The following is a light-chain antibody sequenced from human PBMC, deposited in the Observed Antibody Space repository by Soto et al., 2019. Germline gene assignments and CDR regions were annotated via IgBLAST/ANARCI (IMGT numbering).Light chain of an antibody. CDR2: EVA. CDR1: SSDY. CDR3: SSYTSSGAPYV. V-gene: IGLV2-14*01. Sequence: QSALTQPASVSGSPGQSITISCTGTSSDYVSWYQQHPGKAPKLMIYEVANRPSGVSNRFSGSKSGNTASLTISGLQAEDEADYYCSSYTSSGAPYVFGSGTKLTVL. J-gene: IGLJ1*01.